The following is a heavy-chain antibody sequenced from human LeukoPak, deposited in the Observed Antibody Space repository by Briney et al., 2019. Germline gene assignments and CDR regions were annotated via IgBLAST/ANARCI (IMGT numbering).Heavy chain of an antibody. D-gene: IGHD6-19*01. J-gene: IGHJ4*02. CDR1: GFTFSSYA. Sequence: QPGGSLRLSCAASGFTFSSYAMSWVRQAPGKGLEWVSAVSGSGGSTYYADSVKGRFTISRDNSKNTLYLQMNSLRAEDTAVYYCARLSSGWYSGGFDYWGQGTLVTVSS. CDR3: ARLSSGWYSGGFDY. CDR2: VSGSGGST. V-gene: IGHV3-23*01.